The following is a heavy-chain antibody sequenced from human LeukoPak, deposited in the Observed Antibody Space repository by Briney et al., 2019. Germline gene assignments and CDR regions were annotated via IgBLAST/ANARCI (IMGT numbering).Heavy chain of an antibody. CDR2: ISGNGGST. Sequence: GSLRLSCSASGFTFSNYAMHWVRQAPGKGLEYVSAISGNGGSTYYADSVKGRFTISRDNSKNTLYLQMSSLRAEDTAVYYCVVFGEGGGNWFDPWGREPWSPSPQ. CDR1: GFTFSNYA. D-gene: IGHD3-10*02. V-gene: IGHV3-64D*06. J-gene: IGHJ5*02. CDR3: VVFGEGGGNWFDP.